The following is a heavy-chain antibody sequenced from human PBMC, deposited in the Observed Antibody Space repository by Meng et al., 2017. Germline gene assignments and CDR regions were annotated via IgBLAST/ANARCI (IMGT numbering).Heavy chain of an antibody. CDR2: IGRGTDT. D-gene: IGHD3-10*01. Sequence: GESLKISCAASGFTFSSNYMSWVRRAPGKGLEWVSAIGRGTDTYYADSVKGRFTISRDKSKNTLYLEMNSLRVEDTAVYYCAKWPHGSGLGRFIYFDYWGQGTLVTVSS. J-gene: IGHJ4*02. CDR3: AKWPHGSGLGRFIYFDY. CDR1: GFTFSSNY. V-gene: IGHV3-23*01.